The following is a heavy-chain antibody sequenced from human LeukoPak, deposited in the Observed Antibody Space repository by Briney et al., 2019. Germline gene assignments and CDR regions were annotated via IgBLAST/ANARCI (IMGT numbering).Heavy chain of an antibody. D-gene: IGHD4/OR15-4a*01. CDR1: GFTFSSYG. J-gene: IGHJ4*02. CDR3: ARRAGAYSHPYDY. V-gene: IGHV3-23*01. CDR2: ITESGDYT. Sequence: GGSLRLSCAASGFTFSSYGMSWVRQAPGKGLEWVSAITESGDYTYYADSVKGRFTISRDNSENTMYLQMNSLRAEDTAVYYCARRAGAYSHPYDYWGQGTLVTVSS.